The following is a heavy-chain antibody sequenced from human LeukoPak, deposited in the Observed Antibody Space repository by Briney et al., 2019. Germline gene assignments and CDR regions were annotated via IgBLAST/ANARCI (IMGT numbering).Heavy chain of an antibody. D-gene: IGHD3-22*01. V-gene: IGHV3-11*01. CDR1: GFTFSDHY. Sequence: GGSLRLSCTASGFTFSDHYMTWMRQAPGKGLEWISYITSSGRSTDYADSVKGRFIISRDNAKNPLFLQMSSLGVEDTAVYYCTRDPDYDDPDWGQGTLVTVSS. CDR2: ITSSGRST. CDR3: TRDPDYDDPD. J-gene: IGHJ4*02.